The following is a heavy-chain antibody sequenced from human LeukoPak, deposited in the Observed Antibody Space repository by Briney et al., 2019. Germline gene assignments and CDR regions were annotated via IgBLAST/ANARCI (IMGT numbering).Heavy chain of an antibody. D-gene: IGHD3-10*01. J-gene: IGHJ5*02. CDR1: GGSISSYY. CDR3: ARGGTAHYYGSGRPNWFDP. CDR2: IYTSGST. Sequence: KPSETLSLTCTVSGGSISSYYWSWIRQPAGKGLEWIGRIYTSGSTNYNPSLKSRVTMSVDTSKNQFSLKLSSVTAADTAVYYCARGGTAHYYGSGRPNWFDPWGQGTLVTVSS. V-gene: IGHV4-4*07.